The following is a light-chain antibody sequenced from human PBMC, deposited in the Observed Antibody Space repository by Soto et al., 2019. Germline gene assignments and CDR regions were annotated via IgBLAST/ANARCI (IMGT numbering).Light chain of an antibody. V-gene: IGKV3-15*01. CDR2: GTS. Sequence: EIVMTQSPATLSVSPGERVTLSCRASQSISSNLAWYQQKPGQAPSLLMYGTSTRATGIPARFSGSGSGTEFTLTICGLQSEDFAVYYCQQYNTWSSITFGQGTRLEIK. CDR1: QSISSN. J-gene: IGKJ5*01. CDR3: QQYNTWSSIT.